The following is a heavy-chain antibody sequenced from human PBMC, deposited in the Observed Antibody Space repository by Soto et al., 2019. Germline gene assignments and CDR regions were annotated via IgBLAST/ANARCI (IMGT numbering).Heavy chain of an antibody. V-gene: IGHV5-10-1*01. J-gene: IGHJ5*02. CDR1: GYSFPSYW. Sequence: GESLKISCKGSGYSFPSYWINWVRQMPGKGLEWMGRIDPSDSYTNYSPSFQGHVTISADKSISTAYLQWSSLKASDTAMYYCATGGDNKTAATEFDPLCQGTVLTISS. CDR2: IDPSDSYT. CDR3: ATGGDNKTAATEFDP. D-gene: IGHD6-25*01.